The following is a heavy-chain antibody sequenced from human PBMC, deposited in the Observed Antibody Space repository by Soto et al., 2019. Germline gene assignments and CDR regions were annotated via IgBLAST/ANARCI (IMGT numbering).Heavy chain of an antibody. Sequence: PGGSLRLSCAASGITFAGYWMHWVRQTPGKGLVWVSRINGDGSTTFYADSVKGRFTISRDNAKSTLYLQMNSLRAEDTAVYYCARVFCTNGICSGFDYWGQGTLVTVSS. CDR1: GITFAGYW. CDR3: ARVFCTNGICSGFDY. CDR2: INGDGSTT. J-gene: IGHJ4*02. V-gene: IGHV3-74*01. D-gene: IGHD2-8*01.